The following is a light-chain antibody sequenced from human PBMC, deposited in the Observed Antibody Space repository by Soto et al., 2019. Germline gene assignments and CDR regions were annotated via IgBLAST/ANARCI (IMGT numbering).Light chain of an antibody. V-gene: IGKV3-20*01. Sequence: EIVLTQSPGTLSVSVGERVTLSCRASQSISRSTLGWTQQKPGQAPRLLIFGASSRATGVPDRFSGSGSGTVFTLTISRQEPEYFAVYYCQQHGYSVHFGQGTKLETK. J-gene: IGKJ5*01. CDR3: QQHGYSVH. CDR2: GAS. CDR1: QSISRST.